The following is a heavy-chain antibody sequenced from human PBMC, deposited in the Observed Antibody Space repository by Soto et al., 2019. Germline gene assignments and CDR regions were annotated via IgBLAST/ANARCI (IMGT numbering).Heavy chain of an antibody. J-gene: IGHJ6*03. CDR2: ISSSGSTI. V-gene: IGHV3-11*01. Sequence: GGSLRLSCAASGFTFSDYYMSWIRQAPGKGLEWVSYISSSGSTIYYADSVKGRFTISRDNAKNSLYLQMNSLRAEDTAVYFCARGCSSTSCYHYYYYYMDFWGKGTTVTVSS. CDR3: ARGCSSTSCYHYYYYYMDF. D-gene: IGHD2-2*01. CDR1: GFTFSDYY.